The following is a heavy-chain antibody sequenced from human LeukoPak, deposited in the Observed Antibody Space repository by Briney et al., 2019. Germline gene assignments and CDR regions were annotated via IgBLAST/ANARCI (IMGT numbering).Heavy chain of an antibody. Sequence: GSLRLSCAASGFTFSSYSMNWVRQAPGKGLEWVSAISGSGGSTYYADSVKGRFTISRDNSKNTLYLQMNSLRAEDTAVYYCAKEKRWGIACGGYWGQGTLVTVSS. V-gene: IGHV3-23*01. J-gene: IGHJ4*02. CDR1: GFTFSSYS. CDR3: AKEKRWGIACGGY. D-gene: IGHD3-16*01. CDR2: ISGSGGST.